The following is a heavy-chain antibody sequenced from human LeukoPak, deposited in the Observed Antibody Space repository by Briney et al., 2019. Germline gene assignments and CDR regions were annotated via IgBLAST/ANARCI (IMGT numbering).Heavy chain of an antibody. CDR2: VSYDGSNK. Sequence: GGSLRLSCVVSGFTFSSHGMHWVRQTPGKGLEWVALVSYDGSNKFYADSVKGRFTISRDNSKNTLYLQMNSLRPEDTAVYYCARDRAYYYDSSGYYGCLDYWGQGTLVTVSS. J-gene: IGHJ4*02. V-gene: IGHV3-30*03. D-gene: IGHD3-22*01. CDR1: GFTFSSHG. CDR3: ARDRAYYYDSSGYYGCLDY.